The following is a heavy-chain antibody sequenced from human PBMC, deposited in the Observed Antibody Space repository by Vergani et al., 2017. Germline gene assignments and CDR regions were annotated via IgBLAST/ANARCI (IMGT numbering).Heavy chain of an antibody. CDR2: IYYSGST. J-gene: IGHJ4*02. CDR3: ARDSAPLIDYYDSSEYYFDY. Sequence: QLQLQESGPGLVKPSETLSLTCTVSGGSISSSSYYWGWIRQPPGKGLEWIGSIYYSGSTYYNPSLKSRVTISVDTSKNQFSLKLSSVTAADTAVYYCARDSAPLIDYYDSSEYYFDYWGQGTLVTVSS. CDR1: GGSISSSSYY. D-gene: IGHD3-22*01. V-gene: IGHV4-39*02.